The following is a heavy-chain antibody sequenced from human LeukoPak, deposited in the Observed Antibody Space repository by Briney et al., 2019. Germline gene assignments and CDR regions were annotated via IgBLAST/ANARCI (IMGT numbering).Heavy chain of an antibody. V-gene: IGHV3-23*01. CDR2: ISGSGGST. CDR1: GFTFDDYA. Sequence: GGSLRLSCAASGFTFDDYAMHWVRQAPGKGLEWVSAISGSGGSTYYADSVKGRFTISRDNSKNTLYLQMNSLRAEDTAVYYCAKDFRIAVVWGQGTLVTVSS. J-gene: IGHJ4*02. D-gene: IGHD6-19*01. CDR3: AKDFRIAVV.